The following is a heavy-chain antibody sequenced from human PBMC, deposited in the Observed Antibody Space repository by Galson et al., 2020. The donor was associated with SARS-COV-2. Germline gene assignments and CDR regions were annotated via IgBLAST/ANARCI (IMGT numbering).Heavy chain of an antibody. D-gene: IGHD3-9*01. V-gene: IGHV4-61*02. Sequence: SETLSLPCTVSGSSISSDSYNWSWIRQPAGKGLEWIGRIYNSGRTNYSPSLKSRVTISLDTSKIQFSLELSSVTAADTAIYYCASARQPYLRGTGYSKYVGLEVWCQGTTVTVSS. CDR3: ASARQPYLRGTGYSKYVGLEV. CDR2: IYNSGRT. J-gene: IGHJ6*02. CDR1: GSSISSDSYN.